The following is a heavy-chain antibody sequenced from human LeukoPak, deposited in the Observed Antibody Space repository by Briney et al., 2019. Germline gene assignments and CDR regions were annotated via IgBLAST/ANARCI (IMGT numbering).Heavy chain of an antibody. V-gene: IGHV3-7*01. CDR2: IKQDGSEQ. CDR1: GLTFSISW. Sequence: PGGPLRLPCSASGLTFSISWMTWVRHAPGKGLEWVANIKQDGSEQYTADSLKGRFTISRDNDKKLVFLQMNSLRVDDTAVYYCARVGPSYYYYYMDAWGNGTTVIVSS. CDR3: ARVGPSYYYYYMDA. J-gene: IGHJ6*03.